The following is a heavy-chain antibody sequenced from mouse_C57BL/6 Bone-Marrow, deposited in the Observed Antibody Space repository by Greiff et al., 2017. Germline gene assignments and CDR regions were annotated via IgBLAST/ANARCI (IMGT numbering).Heavy chain of an antibody. CDR2: ISGGGGNT. Sequence: EVQLVESGGGLVKPGGSLKLSCAASGFTFSSYTMSWVRQTPVKRLQWVAAISGGGGNTYYPDSVKGRFTISRDNDKNILYLQMSSLRSEDTALYYCARQVTTVLATKYFDVWGTGTTVTVSS. J-gene: IGHJ1*03. D-gene: IGHD1-1*01. CDR3: ARQVTTVLATKYFDV. V-gene: IGHV5-9*01. CDR1: GFTFSSYT.